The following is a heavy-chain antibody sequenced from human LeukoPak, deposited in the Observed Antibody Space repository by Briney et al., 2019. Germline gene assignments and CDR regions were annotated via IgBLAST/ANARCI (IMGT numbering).Heavy chain of an antibody. D-gene: IGHD3-16*01. Sequence: GGSLRLSCAASGNYWMHWVRQVLGKGLVWVSHINSDGSWTSYADSVKGRFTISRDNSKNTLYLQMNSLRAEDTAVYYCARGWGEGYFDYWGQGTLVTVSS. CDR3: ARGWGEGYFDY. CDR2: INSDGSWT. CDR1: GNYW. V-gene: IGHV3-74*01. J-gene: IGHJ4*02.